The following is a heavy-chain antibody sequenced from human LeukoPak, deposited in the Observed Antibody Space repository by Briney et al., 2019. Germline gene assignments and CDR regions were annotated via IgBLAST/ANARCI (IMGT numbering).Heavy chain of an antibody. CDR1: GGSISRGGYY. CDR3: TREDYGDASIDY. Sequence: NPPETLSLTCTVSGGSISRGGYYWDWIRQPPGKGLEWLGSIYYSGSTYYNPSLKSRVTMAVDTSKNQFSLRLTSVTAADTAVYFCTREDYGDASIDYWGQGTLVTVSS. J-gene: IGHJ4*02. CDR2: IYYSGST. V-gene: IGHV4-39*07. D-gene: IGHD4-17*01.